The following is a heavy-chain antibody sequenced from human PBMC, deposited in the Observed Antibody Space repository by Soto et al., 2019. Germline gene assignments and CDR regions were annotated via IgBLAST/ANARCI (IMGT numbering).Heavy chain of an antibody. Sequence: GESLKISCQGSEYTFTNNWIAWVRQMPGKGLEWMGIIYPFDSDTRYSPSFRGLVTISADKSITTAYLHWSSLKASDTAVYYCAKVSMSSSKDLSFSYFSIDVWGPGTTVTVSS. CDR3: AKVSMSSSKDLSFSYFSIDV. D-gene: IGHD1-26*01. CDR2: IYPFDSDT. CDR1: EYTFTNNW. V-gene: IGHV5-51*01. J-gene: IGHJ6*02.